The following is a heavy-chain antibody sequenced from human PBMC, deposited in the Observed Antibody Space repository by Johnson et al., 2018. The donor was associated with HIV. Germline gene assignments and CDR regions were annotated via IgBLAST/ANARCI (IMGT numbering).Heavy chain of an antibody. CDR3: AKSGYSGSYDRMGAFDI. CDR2: IKQDGSNK. D-gene: IGHD1-26*01. V-gene: IGHV3-7*01. J-gene: IGHJ3*02. CDR1: GFTFSSYW. Sequence: VQLVESGGGLVQPGGSLRLSCAASGFTFSSYWMSWVRQAPGTGLEWVANIKQDGSNKYYADSVKGRFTISRDNSKNTLYLQMNSLRAEDTAVYYCAKSGYSGSYDRMGAFDIWGQGTMVTVSS.